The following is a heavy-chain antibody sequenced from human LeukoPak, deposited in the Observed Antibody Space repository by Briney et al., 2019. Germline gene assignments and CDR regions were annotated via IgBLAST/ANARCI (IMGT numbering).Heavy chain of an antibody. CDR1: GFAFSNQA. CDR3: AKDARRTNGWYFFDY. V-gene: IGHV3-23*01. CDR2: ISDSGDTT. D-gene: IGHD6-19*01. J-gene: IGHJ4*02. Sequence: GGSLRLSCAAPGFAFSNQAMGWVRQAPGKGLEWVSVISDSGDTTYYADSVKGRFTISRDNSKNTLFLLMNSLRAEDTAVYYCAKDARRTNGWYFFDYWGQGTLVTVSS.